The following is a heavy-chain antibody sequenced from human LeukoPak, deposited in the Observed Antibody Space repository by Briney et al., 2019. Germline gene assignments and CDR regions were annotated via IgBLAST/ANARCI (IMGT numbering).Heavy chain of an antibody. V-gene: IGHV3-74*01. J-gene: IGHJ4*02. CDR3: AKDRSCTNNICHGDFDY. D-gene: IGHD2-8*01. CDR1: GFTFSSYW. CDR2: INTDGSST. Sequence: PGGSLRLSCAASGFTFSSYWMHWVRQAPGKGLVWVSRINTDGSSTSYADSVKGRFTISRDNAKNTLYLQMNSLRAEDTAVYYCAKDRSCTNNICHGDFDYWGQGTLVTVSS.